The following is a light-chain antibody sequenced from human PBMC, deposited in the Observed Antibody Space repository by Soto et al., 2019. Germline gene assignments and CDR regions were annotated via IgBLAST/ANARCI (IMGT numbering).Light chain of an antibody. J-gene: IGLJ2*01. CDR2: SDP. V-gene: IGLV3-21*04. CDR1: NIGSKS. Sequence: SYELTQPPSVSVAPGKTARISCGGNNIGSKSVHWYQRKPGQAPVLVIYSDPDLPSVITERFSGSNSGNTATLTISRVEAGDEADYYCQVWDSSSAHVVVGGGTQLTVL. CDR3: QVWDSSSAHVV.